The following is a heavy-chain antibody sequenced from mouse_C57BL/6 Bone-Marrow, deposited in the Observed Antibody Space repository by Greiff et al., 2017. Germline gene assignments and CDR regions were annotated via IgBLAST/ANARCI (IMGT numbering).Heavy chain of an antibody. CDR1: GYTFTSYG. D-gene: IGHD2-12*01. CDR3: ARLGEYDEDY. Sequence: VKLVESGAELARPGASVKLSCKASGYTFTSYGISWVKQRTGQGLEWIGEIYPRSGNTYYNEKFKGKATLTADKSSSTAYMELRGLTSEDSAVYFCARLGEYDEDYWGQGTTLTVSS. J-gene: IGHJ2*01. V-gene: IGHV1-81*01. CDR2: IYPRSGNT.